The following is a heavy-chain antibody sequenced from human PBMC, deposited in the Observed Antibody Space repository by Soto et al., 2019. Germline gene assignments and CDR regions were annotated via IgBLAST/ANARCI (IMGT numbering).Heavy chain of an antibody. CDR2: IHNSGST. Sequence: QVQLQESGPGLVNPSETLSLTCSVSGTSISSNYWIWIRQPPGKGLECIGHIHNSGSTNYNPSLKSRVTISVDTSKNQFSLKLSSVTAADTAVYYCARVPTSSGWFHYYGMDVWGQGTTVTVPS. D-gene: IGHD6-19*01. V-gene: IGHV4-59*01. CDR1: GTSISSNY. J-gene: IGHJ6*02. CDR3: ARVPTSSGWFHYYGMDV.